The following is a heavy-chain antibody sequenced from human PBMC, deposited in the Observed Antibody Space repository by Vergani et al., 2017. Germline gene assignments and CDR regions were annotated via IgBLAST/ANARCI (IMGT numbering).Heavy chain of an antibody. J-gene: IGHJ6*03. CDR2: IDHTGRP. CDR1: GGSFTSYH. D-gene: IGHD4-11*01. Sequence: QVQLQQWGGGLLKPSETLSLTCVVNGGSFTSYHWTWIRQSPGEGLEWVGDIDHTGRPDYNPSLKSRLTMSGDKYRNQFSLTLNSVTATDTAIYFCARVNTETNGHLYYYDYMDVWGQGTAVTVS. V-gene: IGHV4-34*01. CDR3: ARVNTETNGHLYYYDYMDV.